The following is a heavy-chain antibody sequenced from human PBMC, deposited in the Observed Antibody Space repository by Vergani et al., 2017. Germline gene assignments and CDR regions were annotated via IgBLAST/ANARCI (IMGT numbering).Heavy chain of an antibody. V-gene: IGHV1-2*02. D-gene: IGHD2-2*01. CDR1: GYTFTGYY. J-gene: IGHJ6*03. CDR2: INPNNGGT. CDR3: ARDRMPVHPYYMAV. Sequence: QVQLVQSGAEVKKPGASVKVSCKASGYTFTGYYIHWVRQAPGQGRGWMGWINPNNGGTNYAQKFQGRVTMTRDTSINTAFMERTSLKSDDTAVYYWARDRMPVHPYYMAVWGKGTTVTVSS.